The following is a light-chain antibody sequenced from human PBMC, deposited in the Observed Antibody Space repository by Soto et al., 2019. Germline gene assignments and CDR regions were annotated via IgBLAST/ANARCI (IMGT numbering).Light chain of an antibody. CDR2: GTS. Sequence: EIVLTQSPGTLSLSPGERATLPCRASQSVKSSYLAWYQHKPGQAPRLLIYGTSSRATGIPDRFSGSGSGTDFTLTISRLEHEDVAVYYCQQYGSSITFGQGTRLEIK. V-gene: IGKV3-20*01. CDR3: QQYGSSIT. CDR1: QSVKSSY. J-gene: IGKJ5*01.